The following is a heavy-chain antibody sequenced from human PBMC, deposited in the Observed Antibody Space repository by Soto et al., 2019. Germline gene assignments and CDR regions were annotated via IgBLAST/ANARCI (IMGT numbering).Heavy chain of an antibody. CDR3: ARDAAWVGGGDYLSEYYYYGMDV. D-gene: IGHD2-21*01. J-gene: IGHJ6*02. V-gene: IGHV3-21*01. CDR1: GFTFSSYS. CDR2: ISSSSSYI. Sequence: EVQLVESGGGLVKPGGSLRLSCAASGFTFSSYSMNWVRQAPGKGLEWVSSISSSSSYIYYADSGKGRFTISRGNAKKSQYRLIMSLRTEENTAYYYARDAAWVGGGDYLSEYYYYGMDVWGQGTTVTVSS.